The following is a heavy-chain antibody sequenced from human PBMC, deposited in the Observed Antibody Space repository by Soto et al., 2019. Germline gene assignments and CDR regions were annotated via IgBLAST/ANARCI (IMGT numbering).Heavy chain of an antibody. CDR1: GYTFTGYY. V-gene: IGHV1-2*02. J-gene: IGHJ4*02. D-gene: IGHD2-8*01. CDR3: ARDRCTNGVCYHFDY. Sequence: QVQLVQSGAEVKKPGASVKVSCKASGYTFTGYYMHWVRQAPGQGLEWMGWINPNSGGTKYSQEFQGRVTITRDTSASTAYMELSSLRSEDMAVYYCARDRCTNGVCYHFDYWGQGTLVTVSS. CDR2: INPNSGGT.